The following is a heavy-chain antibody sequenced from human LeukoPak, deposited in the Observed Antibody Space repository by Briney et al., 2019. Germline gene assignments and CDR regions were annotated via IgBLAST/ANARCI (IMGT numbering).Heavy chain of an antibody. D-gene: IGHD3-22*01. V-gene: IGHV4-38-2*02. CDR1: GYSISSGYC. CDR3: ARGPRHRYYYDSSGSFDY. Sequence: SETLFLTCTVSGYSISSGYCWGWIRQPPGKGLEWIGSIYHSGSTYYNLSLKSRVTISVDTSKNQFSLKLSSVTAADTAVYYCARGPRHRYYYDSSGSFDYWGQGTLVTVSS. J-gene: IGHJ4*02. CDR2: IYHSGST.